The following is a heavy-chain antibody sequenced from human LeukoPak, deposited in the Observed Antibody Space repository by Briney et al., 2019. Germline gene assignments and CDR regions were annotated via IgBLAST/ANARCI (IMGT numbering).Heavy chain of an antibody. Sequence: GVSLRLSCAASGFTFSNAWMSWVRQAPGKGLEWVGRSRTTGSTEYAASVRGRFTISRDDSKNSLYLQMNTLKTEDTAVYYCARADLGTKRYFDCWGQGTLVTVSS. V-gene: IGHV3-72*01. CDR2: SRTTGST. CDR3: ARADLGTKRYFDC. D-gene: IGHD7-27*01. CDR1: GFTFSNAW. J-gene: IGHJ4*02.